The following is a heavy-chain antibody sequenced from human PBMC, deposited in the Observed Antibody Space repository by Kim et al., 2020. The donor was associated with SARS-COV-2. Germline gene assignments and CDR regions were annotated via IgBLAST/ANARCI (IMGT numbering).Heavy chain of an antibody. CDR1: GYTFTGYY. V-gene: IGHV1-2*02. CDR3: ARSVSHDFWSGYYTGYDY. Sequence: ASVKVSCKASGYTFTGYYMHWVRQAPGQGLEWMGWINPNSGGTNYAQKFQGRVTMTRDTSISTAYMELSRLRSDDTAVYYCARSVSHDFWSGYYTGYDYWGQGTLVTVSS. CDR2: INPNSGGT. J-gene: IGHJ4*02. D-gene: IGHD3-3*01.